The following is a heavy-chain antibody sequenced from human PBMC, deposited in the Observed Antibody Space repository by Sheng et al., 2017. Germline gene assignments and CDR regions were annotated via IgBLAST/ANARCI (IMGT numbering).Heavy chain of an antibody. J-gene: IGHJ4*02. CDR2: ISGSGGST. CDR1: GFTFSSYA. Sequence: EVQLVESGGGLVQPGGSLRLSCAASGFTFSSYAMSWVRQAPGKGLEWVSAISGSGGSTYYADSVKGRFTISRDNSKNTLYLQMNSLRAEDTAVYYCAKLLRHCGGDCYPGGALRYWGQGTLVTVSS. V-gene: IGHV3-23*04. D-gene: IGHD2-21*02. CDR3: AKLLRHCGGDCYPGGALRY.